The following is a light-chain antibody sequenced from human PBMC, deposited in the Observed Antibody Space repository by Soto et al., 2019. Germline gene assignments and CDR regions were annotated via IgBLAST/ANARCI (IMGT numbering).Light chain of an antibody. Sequence: QSALTQPASVSGSPGQSITISCTGTSSDVGGYNYVSWYQQHPGKAPKLMIYDVSNRPSGVSIRFSGSKSGNTASLTISGLQAEDEADYYCSSYTSSITRVFGTGTKVTVL. CDR3: SSYTSSITRV. J-gene: IGLJ1*01. CDR2: DVS. V-gene: IGLV2-14*01. CDR1: SSDVGGYNY.